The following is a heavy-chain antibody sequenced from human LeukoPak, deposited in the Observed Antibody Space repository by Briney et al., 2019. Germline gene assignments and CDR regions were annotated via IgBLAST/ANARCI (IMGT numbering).Heavy chain of an antibody. CDR3: AKEGTIFGVVIPFFDY. J-gene: IGHJ4*02. V-gene: IGHV3-23*01. CDR1: GFTFSSYA. Sequence: GGSLRLSCAVSGFTFSSYAMNWVCQAPGKGLEWVSAISGSGGSTYYADSVKGRFTISRDNFKNTLYLQMNSLRAEDTAVYYCAKEGTIFGVVIPFFDYWGQGTLVTVSS. D-gene: IGHD3-3*01. CDR2: ISGSGGST.